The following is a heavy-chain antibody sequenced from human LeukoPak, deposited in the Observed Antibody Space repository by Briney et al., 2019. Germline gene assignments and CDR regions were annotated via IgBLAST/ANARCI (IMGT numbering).Heavy chain of an antibody. D-gene: IGHD3-22*01. V-gene: IGHV1-18*01. CDR1: GYTFTSYG. J-gene: IGHJ3*02. Sequence: ASVKVSCKASGYTFTSYGVNWVRQAPGQGLEWMGWISAYNGHTNYAQKLQGRVTMTTDTSTSTLYMELRSLRSDDTAVYYCARHRLPRVYYDSSGYYHNGFDIRGQGTMVTVSS. CDR3: ARHRLPRVYYDSSGYYHNGFDI. CDR2: ISAYNGHT.